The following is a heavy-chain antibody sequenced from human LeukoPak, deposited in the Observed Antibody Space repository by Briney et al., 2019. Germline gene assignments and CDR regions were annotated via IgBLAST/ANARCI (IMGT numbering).Heavy chain of an antibody. CDR3: ARGVAAAGTLGVSAAFNWFDP. D-gene: IGHD6-13*01. CDR1: GGSFSGYY. Sequence: SETLSLTCAVYGGSFSGYYWSWIRQPPGKGLEWIGEINHSGSTNYNPSLKSRVTISVDTSKNQFSLKLSSVTAADTAVYYCARGVAAAGTLGVSAAFNWFDPWGQGTLVTVSS. CDR2: INHSGST. J-gene: IGHJ5*02. V-gene: IGHV4-34*01.